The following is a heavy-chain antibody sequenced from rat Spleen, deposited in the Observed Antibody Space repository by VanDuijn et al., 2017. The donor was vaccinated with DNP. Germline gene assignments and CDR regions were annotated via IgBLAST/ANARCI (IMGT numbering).Heavy chain of an antibody. Sequence: EVQLVESGGGLVQPGRSLKLSCAASGFTFSGYYMAWVRQAPKKGLEWVASINYEGSGTYYGDSVKGRFTISRDNAKNTQYLQMNSRRSEATATYYCARRDTTAQTFDYWGQGVMVTVSS. CDR3: ARRDTTAQTFDY. D-gene: IGHD1-6*01. V-gene: IGHV5-22*01. J-gene: IGHJ2*01. CDR2: INYEGSGT. CDR1: GFTFSGYY.